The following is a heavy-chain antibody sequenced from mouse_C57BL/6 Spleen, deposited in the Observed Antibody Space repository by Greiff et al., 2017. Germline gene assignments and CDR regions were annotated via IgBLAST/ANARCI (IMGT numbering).Heavy chain of an antibody. Sequence: EVKLMESGEGLVKPGGSLKLSCAASGFTFSSYAMSWVRQTPEKRLEWVAYISSGGDYIYYADTVKGRFTISRDNARNTLYLQMSSLKSEDTAMYYCTRGGTGTRDMDDWGQGTSVTVSS. CDR2: ISSGGDYI. J-gene: IGHJ4*01. V-gene: IGHV5-9-1*02. CDR3: TRGGTGTRDMDD. D-gene: IGHD4-1*01. CDR1: GFTFSSYA.